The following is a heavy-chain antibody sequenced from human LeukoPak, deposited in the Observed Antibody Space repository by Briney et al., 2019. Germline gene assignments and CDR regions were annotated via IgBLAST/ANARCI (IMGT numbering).Heavy chain of an antibody. D-gene: IGHD1-26*01. CDR1: GLTFSSHA. J-gene: IGHJ4*02. V-gene: IGHV3-23*01. CDR2: ITGSGGRT. CDR3: ASSPPSETYFGVFDY. Sequence: GRSLRLSCVVSGLTFSSHAMTWVRQPRGKGREWVSGITGSGGRTYHAESVKGRFTNSRRNYRNTLYLQMNNLRAEHAAVYYCASSPPSETYFGVFDYWGEGALLTVSS.